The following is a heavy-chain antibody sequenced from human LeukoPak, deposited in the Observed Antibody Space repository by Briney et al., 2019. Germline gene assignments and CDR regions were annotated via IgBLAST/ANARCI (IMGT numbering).Heavy chain of an antibody. J-gene: IGHJ4*02. CDR1: GFTFSSYW. CDR2: ISSSSSDI. CDR3: ARDLVLRGSYFS. Sequence: GGSLRLSCAASGFTFSSYWMSWVRQAPGKGLEWVSSISSSSSDIYYADSVKGRFTVSRDNAKNSLYLQMNSLRAEDTAVYYCARDLVLRGSYFSWGQGTLVTVSS. V-gene: IGHV3-21*01. D-gene: IGHD1-26*01.